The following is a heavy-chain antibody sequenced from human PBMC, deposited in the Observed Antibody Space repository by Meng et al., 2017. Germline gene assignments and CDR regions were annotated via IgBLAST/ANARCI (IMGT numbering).Heavy chain of an antibody. CDR1: LDRVYSNSAA. Sequence: GPASVKTSQSLSLSSAICLDRVYSNSAARNWSRQSPSRGLEWLGRTYYRSKWYNDYAVSVKSRITINPDTSKNQFSLQLNSVTPEDTAVYYCARGVVYAISYFDYWGQGTLVTVSS. D-gene: IGHD2-8*02. J-gene: IGHJ4*02. V-gene: IGHV6-1*01. CDR3: ARGVVYAISYFDY. CDR2: TYYRSKWYN.